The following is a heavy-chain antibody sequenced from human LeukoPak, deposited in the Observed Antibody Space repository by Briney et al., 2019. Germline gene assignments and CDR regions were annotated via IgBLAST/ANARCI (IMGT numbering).Heavy chain of an antibody. CDR2: IIPTFGTA. J-gene: IGHJ4*02. CDR3: ARDAQVRNYGDLNY. D-gene: IGHD4-17*01. CDR1: GGTFSSYA. Sequence: ASVKVSCKASGGTFSSYAISWVRQAPGQGLEWMVGIIPTFGTANYAQKFQGRVTITADESTSTAYMELSSLRSEDTAVYYCARDAQVRNYGDLNYWGQGTLVTVSS. V-gene: IGHV1-69*13.